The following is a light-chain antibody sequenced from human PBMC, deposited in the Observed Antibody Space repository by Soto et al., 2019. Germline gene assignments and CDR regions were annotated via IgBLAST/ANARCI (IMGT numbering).Light chain of an antibody. J-gene: IGKJ4*01. V-gene: IGKV3-11*01. CDR2: DAS. CDR1: QSVSNY. Sequence: EIVLTQSPATLSLSPGERATLSCRASQSVSNYLAWYQQKPGQAPRLPIYDASNRATGIPARFSGSGSGTDLALTISSLEPEDFAVYYCQQRSNWPLLTFGGGTKVEIK. CDR3: QQRSNWPLLT.